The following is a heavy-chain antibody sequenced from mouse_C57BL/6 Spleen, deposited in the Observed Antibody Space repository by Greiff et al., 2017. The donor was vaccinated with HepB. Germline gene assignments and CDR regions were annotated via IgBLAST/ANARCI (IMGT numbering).Heavy chain of an antibody. J-gene: IGHJ1*03. CDR3: ARRRSPSNWDVGWYFDV. CDR1: GYTFTSYW. CDR2: IHPNSGST. V-gene: IGHV1-64*01. Sequence: QVQLQQPGAELVKPGASVKLSCKASGYTFTSYWMHWVKQRPGQGLEWIGMIHPNSGSTNYNEKFKSKATLTVDKSSSTAYMQLSSLTSEDSAVYYCARRRSPSNWDVGWYFDVWGTGTTVTVSS. D-gene: IGHD4-1*01.